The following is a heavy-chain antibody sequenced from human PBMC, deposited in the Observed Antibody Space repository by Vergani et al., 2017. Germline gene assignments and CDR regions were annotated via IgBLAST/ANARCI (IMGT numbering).Heavy chain of an antibody. Sequence: QLQLQQSGPGLVKPSETLFLTCTVSADSISSGSYYWGWIRQPPGKSLEWIGSIYYSGLTYYNPSLKSRVAISVDTSKNQFSLKVTSVTAADTAVYYCARHPSYGDYSFDYWGQGTLVTVSS. J-gene: IGHJ4*02. CDR1: ADSISSGSYY. V-gene: IGHV4-39*01. D-gene: IGHD4-17*01. CDR3: ARHPSYGDYSFDY. CDR2: IYYSGLT.